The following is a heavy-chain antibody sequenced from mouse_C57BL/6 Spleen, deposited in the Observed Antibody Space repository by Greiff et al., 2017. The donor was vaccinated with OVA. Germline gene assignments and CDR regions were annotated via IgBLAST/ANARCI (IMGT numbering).Heavy chain of an antibody. Sequence: QVQLQQSGPELVKPGASVKISCKASGYAFSSSWMNWVKQRPGKGLEWIGRIYPGDGDTNYNGKVKGKSTLTTDKSSSTAYMQLSSLTSEDSAVYFCARSLDSSGYDAMDYWGQGTSVTVSS. CDR2: IYPGDGDT. CDR3: ARSLDSSGYDAMDY. J-gene: IGHJ4*01. V-gene: IGHV1-82*01. CDR1: GYAFSSSW. D-gene: IGHD3-2*02.